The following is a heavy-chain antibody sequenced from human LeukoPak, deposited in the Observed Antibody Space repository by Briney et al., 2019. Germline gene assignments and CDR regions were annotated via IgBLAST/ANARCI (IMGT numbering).Heavy chain of an antibody. J-gene: IGHJ4*02. Sequence: GRSLRLACSASGFTFISYSMKSVRQAPGKGIELVSSISSSSSYIYYADSVKGRFTISRDNAKNSLYLQMNSLRAEDTAVYYCARDPGYYGSGSLLYWGQGTLVTVSS. V-gene: IGHV3-21*01. CDR2: ISSSSSYI. D-gene: IGHD3-10*01. CDR1: GFTFISYS. CDR3: ARDPGYYGSGSLLY.